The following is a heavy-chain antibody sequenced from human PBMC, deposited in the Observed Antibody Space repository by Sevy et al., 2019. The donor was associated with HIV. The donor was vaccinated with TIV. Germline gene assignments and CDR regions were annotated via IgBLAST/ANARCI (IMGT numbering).Heavy chain of an antibody. CDR2: IFHSGDT. CDR3: ARHFYSNGMDV. Sequence: SETLSLTCTVSGGSISSSSIYWGWFRQSPGKGLDYIGSIFHSGDTYYNPSLKSRVTISVDTSKNQFSLKMTSVTAAHTAVYYCARHFYSNGMDVWGQGTTVTVSS. D-gene: IGHD1-26*01. V-gene: IGHV4-39*01. CDR1: GGSISSSSIY. J-gene: IGHJ6*02.